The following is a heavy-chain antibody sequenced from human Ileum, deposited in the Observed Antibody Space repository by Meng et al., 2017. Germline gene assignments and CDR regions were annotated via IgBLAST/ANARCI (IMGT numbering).Heavy chain of an antibody. D-gene: IGHD3-3*01. J-gene: IGHJ4*02. CDR3: ASGSGSLDY. CDR2: TYYRSKWYS. V-gene: IGHV6-1*01. CDR1: GGSVSSNIAA. Sequence: VHLKQSGPGLVKPSQPLSLTCAVSGGSVSSNIAAWNWIRQSPLRGLEWLGRTYYRSKWYSEYAVSVKSRISITPDTSKNQFSLQMNSVTPEDTAVYYCASGSGSLDYWGPGTLVTVSS.